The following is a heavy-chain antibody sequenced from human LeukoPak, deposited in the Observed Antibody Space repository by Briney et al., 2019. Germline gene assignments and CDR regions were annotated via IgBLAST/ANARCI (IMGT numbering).Heavy chain of an antibody. V-gene: IGHV4-59*01. D-gene: IGHD6-6*01. CDR3: ARSIAARGIYFGY. Sequence: SETLSLTCTVTGGSISSYYWSWIRQPPGKGLEWIGYIYYSGSTNYNPSLKSRVTISVDTSKNQFSLKLSSVTAADTAVYYCARSIAARGIYFGYWGQGTLVTVSS. CDR2: IYYSGST. J-gene: IGHJ4*02. CDR1: GGSISSYY.